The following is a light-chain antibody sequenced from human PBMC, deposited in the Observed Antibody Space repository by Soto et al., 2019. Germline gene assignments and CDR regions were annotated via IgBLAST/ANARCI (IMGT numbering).Light chain of an antibody. Sequence: AIQVTQSPSSLSASVGDRVTITCRASQGIRDELGWYQQKAGKAPNLLISAASRLQSGVPSRFSGRGSGTDFTLTISSLQPEDFATYYCLQDYDYHRTFGQGTKVDIK. J-gene: IGKJ1*01. CDR3: LQDYDYHRT. V-gene: IGKV1-6*01. CDR2: AAS. CDR1: QGIRDE.